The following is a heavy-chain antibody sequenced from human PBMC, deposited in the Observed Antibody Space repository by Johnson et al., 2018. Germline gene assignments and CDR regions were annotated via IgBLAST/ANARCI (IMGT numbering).Heavy chain of an antibody. CDR3: PTKTGGS. V-gene: IGHV3-7*01. J-gene: IGHJ1*01. D-gene: IGHD7-27*01. CDR1: GFIFTDYW. CDR2: TRQDGGEF. Sequence: VQLVQSGGALVQPGGSLRLSCAASGFIFTDYWMTWIRQAPGKGLAWVANTRQDGGEFYYVDSVKGRFPIFRDNARSSVFLQMTNLRLEGRAVYYRPTKTGGSWGQGTLVGVSS.